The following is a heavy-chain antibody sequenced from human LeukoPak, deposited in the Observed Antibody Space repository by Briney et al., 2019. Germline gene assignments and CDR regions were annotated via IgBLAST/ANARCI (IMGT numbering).Heavy chain of an antibody. D-gene: IGHD2-15*01. Sequence: GGSLRLSCAASGFTFSKDDFHWVRQAPGKGLEWVAAIGVTGDTYYADSVKGRFTISREDAANSLYLQMRSLGAGDTALYYCTKEFRGSRAACAGGSYYDFWGRGALVTVSS. J-gene: IGHJ2*01. CDR3: TKEFRGSRAACAGGSYYDF. CDR2: IGVTGDT. V-gene: IGHV3-13*01. CDR1: GFTFSKDD.